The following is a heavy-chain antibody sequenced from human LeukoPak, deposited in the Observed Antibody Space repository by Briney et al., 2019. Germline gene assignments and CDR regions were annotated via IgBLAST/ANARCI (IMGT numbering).Heavy chain of an antibody. D-gene: IGHD6-19*01. J-gene: IGHJ5*02. Sequence: GRSLRLSCAASGCTFDGFAMHWVRQAPGKGLEWVSGINWNSDTRAYADSVKGRFTISRDNAKNFVYLQMSSLRAEDTAFYYCAKDVDESVAGNNWFDPWGQGTLVTVSS. CDR1: GCTFDGFA. CDR3: AKDVDESVAGNNWFDP. V-gene: IGHV3-9*01. CDR2: INWNSDTR.